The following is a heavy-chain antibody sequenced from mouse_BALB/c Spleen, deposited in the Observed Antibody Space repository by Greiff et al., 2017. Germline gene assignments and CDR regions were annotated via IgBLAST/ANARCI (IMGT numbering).Heavy chain of an antibody. CDR2: IWAGGST. D-gene: IGHD2-14*01. J-gene: IGHJ3*01. V-gene: IGHV2-9*02. Sequence: QVQLKESGPGLVGPSQSLSITCTASGFSLTSYGVHWVRQPPGQGLEWLGVIWAGGSTNYNSALMYRQSISKDNSKSQVVLKMNSLQTDDTAVYYCARDNRYDGFAYWGQGTLVTVSA. CDR3: ARDNRYDGFAY. CDR1: GFSLTSYG.